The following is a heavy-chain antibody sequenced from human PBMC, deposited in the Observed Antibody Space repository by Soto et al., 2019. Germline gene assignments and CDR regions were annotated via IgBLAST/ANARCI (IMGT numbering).Heavy chain of an antibody. CDR1: GFTDSSHW. J-gene: IGHJ3*02. V-gene: IGHV3-74*01. CDR3: PRGLEEWGNPTVI. D-gene: IGHD3-16*01. Sequence: EVQLVESGGGLVQPGGSLRLSCAASGFTDSSHWMHWVRQAPGKGLVWVSRINSDGSSTTYAASVKGRFTTSRDDAKSTLYLQMNSLRVEDTAVYYCPRGLEEWGNPTVIWGQGTLVTVSS. CDR2: INSDGSST.